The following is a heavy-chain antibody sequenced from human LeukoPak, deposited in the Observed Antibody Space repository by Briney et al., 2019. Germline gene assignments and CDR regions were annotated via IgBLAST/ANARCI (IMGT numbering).Heavy chain of an antibody. CDR3: ARGRNWGPSWYMDV. V-gene: IGHV3-48*03. CDR1: GFIFSSYE. D-gene: IGHD3-16*01. J-gene: IGHJ6*03. CDR2: ISSGGTSI. Sequence: LTGGSLRLSCAASGFIFSSYEMNWVRQAPGKGLEWVSYISSGGTSIYYADSVKGRSTISRDDAKNSLYLQMNSLRVEDTAVYYCARGRNWGPSWYMDVWGKGTTVTVSS.